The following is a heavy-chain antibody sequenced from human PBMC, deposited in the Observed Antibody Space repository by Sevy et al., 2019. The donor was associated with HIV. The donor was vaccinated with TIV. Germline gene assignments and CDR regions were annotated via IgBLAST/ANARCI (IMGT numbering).Heavy chain of an antibody. J-gene: IGHJ4*01. V-gene: IGHV1-18*04. Sequence: ASVKVSCKASGYTFTNYGINWVRQAPGQGLEWMGWISAYNGNTEYEQNFQGRVTMTTDTSTSTAYMELRSLRSDDTAVYYCARYCSSTSCYTVDRKLDYWGHGTLVTVSS. CDR1: GYTFTNYG. CDR3: ARYCSSTSCYTVDRKLDY. D-gene: IGHD2-2*02. CDR2: ISAYNGNT.